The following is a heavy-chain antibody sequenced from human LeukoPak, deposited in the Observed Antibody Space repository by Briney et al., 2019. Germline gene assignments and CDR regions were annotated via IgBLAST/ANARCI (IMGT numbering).Heavy chain of an antibody. Sequence: PSETLSLTCSVSGSSLPTGNSWGWVRQAPGKGLEWIGNIFHRGDTLYNPSLKSRVSISMDTSRNQFSLMLNSVTAADTAVYYCARKYCSSTSCYPYYYFWTRFDPWGQGTLVTVSS. CDR1: GSSLPTGNS. CDR3: ARKYCSSTSCYPYYYFWTRFDP. V-gene: IGHV4-38-2*02. D-gene: IGHD2-2*01. J-gene: IGHJ5*02. CDR2: IFHRGDT.